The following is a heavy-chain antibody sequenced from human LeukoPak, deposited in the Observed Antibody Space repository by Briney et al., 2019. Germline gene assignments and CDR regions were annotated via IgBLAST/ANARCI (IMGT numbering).Heavy chain of an antibody. CDR3: EKDQRYFDWLLPYDAFDI. J-gene: IGHJ3*02. Sequence: GGALRLSCAASGFTFSSYGMHLLRQAPGKGLEWVPFIRYDGSNKYYADSVKGRFTISIDNSKNTLYLQMNSMRAEDMAVYYCEKDQRYFDWLLPYDAFDIWGQGTMVTVSS. CDR1: GFTFSSYG. CDR2: IRYDGSNK. D-gene: IGHD3-9*01. V-gene: IGHV3-30*02.